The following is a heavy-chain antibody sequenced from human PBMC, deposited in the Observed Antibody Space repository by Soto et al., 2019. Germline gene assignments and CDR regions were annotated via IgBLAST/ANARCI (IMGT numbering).Heavy chain of an antibody. V-gene: IGHV2-5*02. J-gene: IGHJ4*02. CDR2: IYWDDDK. D-gene: IGHD3-10*01. Sequence: QITLKESGPTLVKPTQTLTLTCTFSGFSLSTSGVGVGWIRQPPGKALEWLALIYWDDDKRYRPSLKSRLTITKDTSKNQGVLTLTKLDTVDTATYYCARGGWTTYYSPFFDYWGQGTLVTVSS. CDR3: ARGGWTTYYSPFFDY. CDR1: GFSLSTSGVG.